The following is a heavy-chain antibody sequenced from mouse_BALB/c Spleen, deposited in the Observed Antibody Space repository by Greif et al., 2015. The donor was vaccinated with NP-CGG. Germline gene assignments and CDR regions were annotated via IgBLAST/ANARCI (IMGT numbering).Heavy chain of an antibody. J-gene: IGHJ4*01. V-gene: IGHV1-84*02. CDR1: GYTFTDYY. CDR2: IYPGSSNT. CDR3: ARRTGTEAMDY. D-gene: IGHD4-1*01. Sequence: QVQLQQSGPELVKPGASVKISCKASGYTFTDYYINWVKQKPGQGLEWIGWIYPGSSNTKYNEKFKGKATLTVDTSSSTAYMQLSSQTSEDTAVYFCARRTGTEAMDYWGQGTSVTVSS.